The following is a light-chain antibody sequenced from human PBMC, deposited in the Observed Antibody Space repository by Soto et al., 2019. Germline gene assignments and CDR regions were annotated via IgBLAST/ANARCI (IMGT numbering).Light chain of an antibody. CDR3: SSYAGSSNYV. J-gene: IGLJ1*01. CDR1: SSDVGGHDY. V-gene: IGLV2-8*01. CDR2: EVT. Sequence: QSALTQPPSASGSPGQSVTISCTGTSSDVGGHDYVSWYQQHPGKAPKLMVYEVTKRPSGVPDRFSGSKSGNTASLTVSGLQAEDEADYYCSSYAGSSNYVFGTGTKLTVL.